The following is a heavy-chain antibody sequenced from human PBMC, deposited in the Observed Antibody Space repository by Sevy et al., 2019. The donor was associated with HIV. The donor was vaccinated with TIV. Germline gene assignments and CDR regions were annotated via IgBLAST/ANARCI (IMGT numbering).Heavy chain of an antibody. CDR1: GFIFSNYY. V-gene: IGHV3-48*01. J-gene: IGHJ4*02. CDR3: ARVRDRYCSGGSCYYGYFFDY. D-gene: IGHD2-15*01. Sequence: GGSLRLSCAASGFIFSNYYMTLVRQAPGKGLEWVSYISDRSDTISYADSVKGRFTISRDNAKNALYLQMSSLRGEDTAVYYCARVRDRYCSGGSCYYGYFFDYWGQGTLVTVSS. CDR2: ISDRSDTI.